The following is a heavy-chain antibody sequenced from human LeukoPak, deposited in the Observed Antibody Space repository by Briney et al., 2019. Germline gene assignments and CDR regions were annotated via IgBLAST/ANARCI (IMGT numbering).Heavy chain of an antibody. V-gene: IGHV4-61*09. J-gene: IGHJ6*03. CDR3: ARDLGIMVRGTRRGYDGNYYYMDV. CDR2: HHGSGNT. Sequence: PSETLSLTCTVSGGSISSGSYCWSWLRPPAGQGLVGIRHHHGSGNTNYNPSLKSRVTISVCTSKNQFTLKLSSVTAADTAVYCARDLGIMVRGTRRGYDGNYYYMDVWGKGTTVTISS. CDR1: GGSISSGSYC. D-gene: IGHD3-10*01.